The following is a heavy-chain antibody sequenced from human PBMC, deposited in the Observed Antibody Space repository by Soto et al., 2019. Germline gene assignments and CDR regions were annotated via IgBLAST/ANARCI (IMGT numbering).Heavy chain of an antibody. CDR2: IFPLTDIP. Sequence: QVQLVQSGTEVKKPGSSVKVSCKASGGTFRNYPINWVRQAPGQGLEWMGSIFPLTDIPDYAQKLQDRLAISAKTATSTAYMKLNSLTSAVTDLYFCARGPVVVFNAFESCGQGTIVTVSS. CDR3: ARGPVVVFNAFES. CDR1: GGTFRNYP. J-gene: IGHJ4*02. D-gene: IGHD2-15*01. V-gene: IGHV1-69*02.